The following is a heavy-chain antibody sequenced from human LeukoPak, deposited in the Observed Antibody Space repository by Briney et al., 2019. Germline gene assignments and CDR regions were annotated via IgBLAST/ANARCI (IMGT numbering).Heavy chain of an antibody. D-gene: IGHD2-2*01. CDR1: GYTFTSYD. Sequence: ASVKVSCKASGYTFTSYDINWVRQATGQGLGWMGWMNPNSGNTGYAQKFQGRVTMTRNTSISTAYMELSSLRSEDTAVYYCARVGSTSSESDYWGQGTLVTVSS. CDR3: ARVGSTSSESDY. CDR2: MNPNSGNT. V-gene: IGHV1-8*01. J-gene: IGHJ4*02.